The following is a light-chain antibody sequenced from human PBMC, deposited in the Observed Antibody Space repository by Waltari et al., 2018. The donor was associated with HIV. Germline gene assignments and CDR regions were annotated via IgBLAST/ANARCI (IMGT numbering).Light chain of an antibody. V-gene: IGLV2-11*01. J-gene: IGLJ2*01. CDR3: CSYAGSNTLV. CDR1: SSDVGASNS. Sequence: QSALTQPRSVSGSPGQSVTISCAGTSSDVGASNSVSWYQQPPGKAPKLMNYDVTKRPPGVPDRFSGSRSGNTASLTISGLQAEDEADYYCCSYAGSNTLVFGGGTKLTVL. CDR2: DVT.